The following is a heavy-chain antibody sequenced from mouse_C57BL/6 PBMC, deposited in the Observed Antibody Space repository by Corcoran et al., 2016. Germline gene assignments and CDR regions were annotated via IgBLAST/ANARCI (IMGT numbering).Heavy chain of an antibody. V-gene: IGHV9-3*01. J-gene: IGHJ1*03. CDR3: ARHGSSPYWYFDV. Sequence: QIQLVQSGPELKKPGETVKISCKASGYTFTTYGMSWVKQAPGKGLKWMGWINTYSGVPTYADDFKGRFAFSLETSASTAYLQINNLKNEDTATYFCARHGSSPYWYFDVWGTGTTVTVSS. CDR2: INTYSGVP. D-gene: IGHD1-1*01. CDR1: GYTFTTYG.